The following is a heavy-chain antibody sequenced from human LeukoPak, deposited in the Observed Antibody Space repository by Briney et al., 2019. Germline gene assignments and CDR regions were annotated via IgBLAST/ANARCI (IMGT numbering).Heavy chain of an antibody. CDR1: GFTFSSYG. Sequence: GGSLRLSCAASGFTFSSYGMHWVRQAPGKGLEWVAVIWYDGSNKYYADSVKGRFTISRDNSKNTLYLQVNSLRAEDTAVYYCARDRERYNWNDGAFDIWGQGTMVTVSS. D-gene: IGHD1-1*01. CDR3: ARDRERYNWNDGAFDI. J-gene: IGHJ3*02. V-gene: IGHV3-33*01. CDR2: IWYDGSNK.